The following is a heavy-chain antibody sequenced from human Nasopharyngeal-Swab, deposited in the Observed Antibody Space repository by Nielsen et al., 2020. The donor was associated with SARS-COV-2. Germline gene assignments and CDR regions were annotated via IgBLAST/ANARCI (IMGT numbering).Heavy chain of an antibody. V-gene: IGHV3-30*03. Sequence: GESLKISCAASGFTLSRYGMHWVRQAPGKGLEWVAVISYDGSNKYYADSVKGRFTISRDNSKNTLYLQMNSLRAEDTAVYYCARGAVAGDDAFDIWGQGTMVTVSS. CDR2: ISYDGSNK. D-gene: IGHD6-19*01. CDR3: ARGAVAGDDAFDI. J-gene: IGHJ3*02. CDR1: GFTLSRYG.